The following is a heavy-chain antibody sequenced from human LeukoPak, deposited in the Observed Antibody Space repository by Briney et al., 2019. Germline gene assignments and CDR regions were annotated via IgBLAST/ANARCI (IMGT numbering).Heavy chain of an antibody. J-gene: IGHJ4*02. CDR1: GGTFSSYA. CDR3: ARGYCSSTSCYEGGYFDY. Sequence: GASVKVSCKASGGTFSSYAISWVLQAPGQGLEWMGRIFPIFGTANYAQKFQGRVTITTDESTSTAYMELSSLRSEDTAVYYCARGYCSSTSCYEGGYFDYWGQGTLVTVSS. V-gene: IGHV1-69*05. D-gene: IGHD2-2*01. CDR2: IFPIFGTA.